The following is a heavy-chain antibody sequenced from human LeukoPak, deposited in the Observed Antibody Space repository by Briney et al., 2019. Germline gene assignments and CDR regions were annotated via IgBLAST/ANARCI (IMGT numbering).Heavy chain of an antibody. CDR1: GFTFSSYS. CDR3: ARDLTVGATVRYFDY. V-gene: IGHV3-21*01. CDR2: ISSSSSYI. D-gene: IGHD1-26*01. J-gene: IGHJ4*02. Sequence: GGSLRLSCAASGFTFSSYSMNWVRQAPGKGLEWVSSISSSSSYIYYADSVKGRFTISRDNAKNSLYLQTNSLRAEDTAVYYCARDLTVGATVRYFDYWGQGTLVTVSS.